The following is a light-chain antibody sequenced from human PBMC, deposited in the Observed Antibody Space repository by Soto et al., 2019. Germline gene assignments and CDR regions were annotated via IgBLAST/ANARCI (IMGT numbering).Light chain of an antibody. J-gene: IGLJ2*01. CDR2: EVS. V-gene: IGLV2-8*01. CDR3: SSYAGSNRVL. Sequence: QSVLTQPPSASGSPGQSVTISCTGTSSDVGGYKYVSWYQQHPGKAPKLMIYEVSQRPSGVPDRFSGSKSGNTASLTVSGLQADDEADYYCSSYAGSNRVLFGGGTKVTVL. CDR1: SSDVGGYKY.